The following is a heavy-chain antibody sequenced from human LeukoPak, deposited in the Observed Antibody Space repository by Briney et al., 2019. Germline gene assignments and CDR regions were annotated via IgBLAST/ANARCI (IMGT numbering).Heavy chain of an antibody. D-gene: IGHD4-17*01. J-gene: IGHJ4*02. CDR1: WFTVSSNY. CDR3: ALKRRGEYNDY. CDR2: IFSGGST. Sequence: GGSLRLLCAPSWFTVSSNYMSWVRQAPGKGLEWVSVIFSGGSTYYADSGKARFTISRDNSKNTLYLQMNSLRAEDTAVYYCALKRRGEYNDYWGEGTLVTVSS. V-gene: IGHV3-53*01.